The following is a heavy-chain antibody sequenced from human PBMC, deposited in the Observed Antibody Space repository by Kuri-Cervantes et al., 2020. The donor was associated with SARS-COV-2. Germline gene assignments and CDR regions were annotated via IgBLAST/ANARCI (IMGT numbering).Heavy chain of an antibody. V-gene: IGHV4-59*11. J-gene: IGHJ4*02. D-gene: IGHD3-10*01. Sequence: SETLSLTCTVSGGSISSHYWSWIRQPPGKGLEWNGYIYYSGSTNYNPSLKSRVTISVDTSKNQFSLKLSSVTAADTAVYYCARGITYLAPFDYWGQGTLVTVSS. CDR2: IYYSGST. CDR1: GGSISSHY. CDR3: ARGITYLAPFDY.